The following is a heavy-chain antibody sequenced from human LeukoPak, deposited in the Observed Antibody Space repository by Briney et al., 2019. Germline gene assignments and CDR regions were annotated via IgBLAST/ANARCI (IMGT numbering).Heavy chain of an antibody. CDR2: INAGNGNT. CDR3: ARDRAMVRGVISPY. J-gene: IGHJ4*02. D-gene: IGHD3-10*01. Sequence: ASVKVSCKASGYTFTSYAMHWVRQAPGQRLECMGWINAGNGNTKYSQKFQGRVTITRDTSASTAYMELSSLRSEDTAVYYCARDRAMVRGVISPYWGQGTLVTVSS. V-gene: IGHV1-3*01. CDR1: GYTFTSYA.